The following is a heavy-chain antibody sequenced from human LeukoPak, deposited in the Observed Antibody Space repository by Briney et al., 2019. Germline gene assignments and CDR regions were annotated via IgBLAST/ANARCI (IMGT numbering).Heavy chain of an antibody. CDR1: GGSISSSSYY. D-gene: IGHD2-2*01. CDR3: ARGTEVVPAAADAFDI. V-gene: IGHV4-39*07. J-gene: IGHJ3*02. CDR2: IYYSGST. Sequence: SETLSLTCTVSGGSISSSSYYWGWIRQPPGKGLEWIGSIYYSGSTYYNPSLKSRVTIPVDRSKNQFSLKLSSMTAADTAVYYCARGTEVVPAAADAFDIWGQGTMVTVSS.